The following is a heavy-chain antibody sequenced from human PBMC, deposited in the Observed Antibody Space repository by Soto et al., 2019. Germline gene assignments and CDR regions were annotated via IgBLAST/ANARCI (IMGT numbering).Heavy chain of an antibody. V-gene: IGHV4-59*01. Sequence: QVQLQESGPGLVKPSETLSLTCTVSGGSITSYKGSWIRQSPGKGLEWIAYMYSSGSSSYNPSLKSRVTISVDTSKNQYYLKLNSATAADTAVYYCAREWSAFDYWGQGILVTVSS. CDR1: GGSITSYK. D-gene: IGHD2-15*01. CDR2: MYSSGSS. J-gene: IGHJ4*02. CDR3: AREWSAFDY.